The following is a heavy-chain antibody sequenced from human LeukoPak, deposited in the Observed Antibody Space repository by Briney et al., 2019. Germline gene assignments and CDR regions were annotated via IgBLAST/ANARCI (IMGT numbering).Heavy chain of an antibody. J-gene: IGHJ4*02. Sequence: PGGSLRLSCAASGFTVSSNYMSWVRQAPGKGLEWVSVIYSGGSTYYADSVKDRFTISRDNSKNTLYLQMNSLRAEDTAVYYCAREYSSGWYKGSYFDYWGQGTLVTVSS. D-gene: IGHD6-19*01. CDR2: IYSGGST. CDR1: GFTVSSNY. V-gene: IGHV3-66*01. CDR3: AREYSSGWYKGSYFDY.